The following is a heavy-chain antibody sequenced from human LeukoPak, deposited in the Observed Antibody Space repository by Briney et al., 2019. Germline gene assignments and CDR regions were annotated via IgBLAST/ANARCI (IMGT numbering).Heavy chain of an antibody. CDR1: GFTFSSYA. Sequence: GGSLRLSCAASGFTFSSYAMNWVRQAPGKGLEWVSAISGSGGSTYYADSVKRRFTISRDNSKNTLYLQMNNLRADDTAVYYCARGPMVQPDYWGQGTLVTVSS. D-gene: IGHD1-1*01. CDR2: ISGSGGST. V-gene: IGHV3-23*01. CDR3: ARGPMVQPDY. J-gene: IGHJ4*02.